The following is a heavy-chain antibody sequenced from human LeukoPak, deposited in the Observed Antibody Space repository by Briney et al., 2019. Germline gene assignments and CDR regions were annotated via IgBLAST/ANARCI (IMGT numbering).Heavy chain of an antibody. J-gene: IGHJ6*02. V-gene: IGHV3-66*01. CDR1: GFTVSSNY. D-gene: IGHD2-15*01. CDR2: IYSGGST. CDR3: AGYSDDYYYGMDV. Sequence: GGSLRLSCAASGFTVSSNYMSWVRQAPGKGLEWVSVIYSGGSTYYADSVKGRFTISRDNSKSTLYLQMNSLRAEDTAVYYCAGYSDDYYYGMDVWGQGTTVTVSS.